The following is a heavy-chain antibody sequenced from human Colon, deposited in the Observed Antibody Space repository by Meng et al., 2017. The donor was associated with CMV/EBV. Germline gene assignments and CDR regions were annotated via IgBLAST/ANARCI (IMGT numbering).Heavy chain of an antibody. J-gene: IGHJ3*02. CDR1: GFIFSRYG. CDR3: ARGDAFDI. Sequence: GESLKISCVASGFIFSRYGMHWVRQAPGKGLEWVTFIRFDGSAEYYADSVKGRFSISRDNAKNTLYLQMNSLRAEDTAVYYCARGDAFDIWGQGTMVTVSS. V-gene: IGHV3-30*02. CDR2: IRFDGSAE.